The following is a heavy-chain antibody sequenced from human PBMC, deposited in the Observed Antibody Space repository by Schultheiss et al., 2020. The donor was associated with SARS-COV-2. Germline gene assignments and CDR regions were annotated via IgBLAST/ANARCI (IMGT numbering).Heavy chain of an antibody. D-gene: IGHD3-9*01. CDR3: AREYYDILTGYLGMDV. CDR2: IDWDDDK. V-gene: IGHV2-70*04. Sequence: SGPTLVKPTQTLTLTCTYSEFSLSPSEVALGWIRQPPGKALEWLARIDWDDDKFYSTSLKTRLTISKDTSKNQVVLTMTNMDPVDTATYYCAREYYDILTGYLGMDVWGQETTVTVSS. CDR1: EFSLSPSEVA. J-gene: IGHJ6*02.